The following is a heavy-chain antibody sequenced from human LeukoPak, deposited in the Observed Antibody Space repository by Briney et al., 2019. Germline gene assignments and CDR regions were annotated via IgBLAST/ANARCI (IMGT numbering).Heavy chain of an antibody. CDR3: ARAPITSPFYFDS. V-gene: IGHV3-7*03. CDR2: INQDASEI. D-gene: IGHD2-2*01. Sequence: GGSLRLSCAASGFTFSTYWMNWYRQAPGKGLEWVGNINQDASEINYVDSVRGRFTISRDNAKNSLYLQMDSLRAEDTALYYCARAPITSPFYFDSWGQGTLVTVSS. J-gene: IGHJ4*02. CDR1: GFTFSTYW.